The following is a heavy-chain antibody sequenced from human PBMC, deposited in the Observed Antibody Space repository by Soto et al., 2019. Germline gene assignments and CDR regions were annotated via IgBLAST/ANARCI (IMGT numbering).Heavy chain of an antibody. J-gene: IGHJ6*02. CDR3: ARDPGYNYGDDYSYNGMDV. D-gene: IGHD5-18*01. Sequence: SATLSLTSTVSADSIRSNYGNWIRPPIGKGLEWIGYISYGGGTNYKPSLKSRLTISVDTSKNQFSLKLSSVTAADTAVYYCARDPGYNYGDDYSYNGMDVWGQGTTVT. CDR2: ISYGGGT. V-gene: IGHV4-59*01. CDR1: ADSIRSNY.